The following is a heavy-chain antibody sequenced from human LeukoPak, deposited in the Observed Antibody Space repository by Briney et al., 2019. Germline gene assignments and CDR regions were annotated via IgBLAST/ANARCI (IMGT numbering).Heavy chain of an antibody. D-gene: IGHD2-2*01. CDR2: ISYDGSNK. Sequence: GRSMRLSCAASGFTFSSYAMHWVRQAPGKGLEWVAVISYDGSNKYYADSVKGRFTISRDNSKNTLYLQMNSLRAEDTAVYYCAKDQVDIVVVPAAAELDYWGQGTLVTVSS. CDR1: GFTFSSYA. V-gene: IGHV3-30-3*01. J-gene: IGHJ4*02. CDR3: AKDQVDIVVVPAAAELDY.